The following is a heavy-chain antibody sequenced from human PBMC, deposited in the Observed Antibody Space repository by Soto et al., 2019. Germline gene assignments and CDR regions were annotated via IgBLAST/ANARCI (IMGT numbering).Heavy chain of an antibody. V-gene: IGHV4-31*03. Sequence: QVQLQESGPGLVKPSQTLSLTCTVSGGSISSGGYYWSWILQHPGKGLEWIGYIYYSGSTYYYPSIKSRVTISVDTSKNQFSLKLSSVTAADTAVYYCARDYGSGYMDVWGQGTTVTVSS. CDR1: GGSISSGGYY. CDR2: IYYSGST. CDR3: ARDYGSGYMDV. D-gene: IGHD3-10*01. J-gene: IGHJ6*02.